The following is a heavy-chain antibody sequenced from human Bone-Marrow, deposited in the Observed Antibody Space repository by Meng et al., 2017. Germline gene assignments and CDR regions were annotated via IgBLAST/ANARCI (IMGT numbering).Heavy chain of an antibody. CDR1: GYTFTSYG. CDR3: ARDDNCSGGSCYLTPGWFDP. Sequence: QVEPGQSGSEVKKPGASVKVSCKSSGYTFTSYGISWVRQAPGQGLEWMGWISAYNGNTNYAQKLQGRVTMTTDTSTSTAYMELRSLRSDDTAVYYCARDDNCSGGSCYLTPGWFDPWGQGTLVTVSS. J-gene: IGHJ5*02. V-gene: IGHV1-18*01. D-gene: IGHD2-15*01. CDR2: ISAYNGNT.